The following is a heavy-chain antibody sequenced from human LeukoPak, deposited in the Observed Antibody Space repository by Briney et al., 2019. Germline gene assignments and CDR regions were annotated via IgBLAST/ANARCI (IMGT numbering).Heavy chain of an antibody. CDR1: GGSMHGYY. CDR3: ARGVLIAEFLFDY. V-gene: IGHV4-59*01. J-gene: IGHJ4*02. D-gene: IGHD3-10*01. Sequence: SETLSLTCSVSGGSMHGYYWSWIRQPPGKGLECIGHISYSGSTTHNPSLRSRGTISVDTSKNQFSLRLTSVTAADTAVYYCARGVLIAEFLFDYWGKGALVTVSS. CDR2: ISYSGST.